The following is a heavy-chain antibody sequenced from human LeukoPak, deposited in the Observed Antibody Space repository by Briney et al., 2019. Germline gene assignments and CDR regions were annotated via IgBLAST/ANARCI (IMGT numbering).Heavy chain of an antibody. J-gene: IGHJ4*02. D-gene: IGHD1-1*01. CDR1: GFTFSTYW. V-gene: IGHV3-15*01. CDR2: IKSKEDGGTT. Sequence: PGGSLRLSCAASGFTFSTYWMTWVRQTAGKGLEWVGRIKSKEDGGTTDFASPVKGRFTISRDDSKRTLYLQMNSLEIEDTAVYYCTTDGGYWNDVSAPFDFWGQGTLVTVS. CDR3: TTDGGYWNDVSAPFDF.